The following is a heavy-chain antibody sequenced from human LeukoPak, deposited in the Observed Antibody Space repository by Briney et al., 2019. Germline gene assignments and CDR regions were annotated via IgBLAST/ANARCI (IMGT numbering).Heavy chain of an antibody. CDR3: ARGGGYYPYYFDY. D-gene: IGHD3-22*01. J-gene: IGHJ4*02. V-gene: IGHV3-21*01. Sequence: GGSLRLSCAASGFTFSSYSMNWVRQAPGKGLEWVSSISSSSSYIYYAGSVKGRFTISRDNAKNSLYLQMNSLRAEDTAVYYCARGGGYYPYYFDYWGQGTLVTVSS. CDR1: GFTFSSYS. CDR2: ISSSSSYI.